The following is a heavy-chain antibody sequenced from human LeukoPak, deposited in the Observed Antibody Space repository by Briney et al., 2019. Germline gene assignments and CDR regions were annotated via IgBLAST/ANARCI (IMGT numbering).Heavy chain of an antibody. Sequence: TSETLSLTCTVSGGSISSGGYYWSWIRQHPGKGLEWIGYIYYSGSTYYNPSLKSRVTISVDTSKNQFSLKLSSVTAADTAVYYCVRGPNYDSSGYPLDYWGQGTLVTVSS. CDR2: IYYSGST. CDR1: GGSISSGGYY. D-gene: IGHD3-22*01. V-gene: IGHV4-31*03. J-gene: IGHJ4*02. CDR3: VRGPNYDSSGYPLDY.